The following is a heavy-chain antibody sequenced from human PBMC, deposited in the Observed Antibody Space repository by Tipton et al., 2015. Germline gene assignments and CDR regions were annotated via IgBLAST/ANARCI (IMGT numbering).Heavy chain of an antibody. D-gene: IGHD3-9*01. Sequence: VQLVQSGGEVKKPGESLKISCKVSGYTFSNHWIGWVRQMPRKGLEWVGIIHPSDSETKYSPSFEGLVTISADKSTSTAYLQWSSLKASDTAVYYCARRLPYFEWSKVYYFDYWGQGSPVTVSP. CDR1: GYTFSNHW. CDR2: IHPSDSET. CDR3: ARRLPYFEWSKVYYFDY. V-gene: IGHV5-51*01. J-gene: IGHJ4*02.